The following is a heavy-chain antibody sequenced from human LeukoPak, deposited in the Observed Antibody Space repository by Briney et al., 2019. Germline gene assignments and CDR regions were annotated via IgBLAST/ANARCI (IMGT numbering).Heavy chain of an antibody. D-gene: IGHD1-26*01. CDR2: MNPNTGNA. V-gene: IGHV1-8*03. CDR1: GYTFTGYY. Sequence: ASVKVSCKASGYTFTGYYMHWVRQAPGQGLEWMGWMNPNTGNAGYAQKFQDRVTITWDASISTAYMDLSSLRSEDTAVYYCARVGYSNSYDYWGQGTQVTVSS. J-gene: IGHJ4*02. CDR3: ARVGYSNSYDY.